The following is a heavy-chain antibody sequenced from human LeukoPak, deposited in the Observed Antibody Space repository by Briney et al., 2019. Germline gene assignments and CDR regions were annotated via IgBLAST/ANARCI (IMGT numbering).Heavy chain of an antibody. CDR2: ISLAGQT. CDR1: GFTFNEYG. V-gene: IGHV4-34*01. J-gene: IGHJ4*02. Sequence: GSLRLSCAASGFTFNEYGMSWVRQTPGKGLEWIGEISLAGQTNYNPSLNGRVTMSLDKSSNQLSLHLTSVTAADTATYFCSRESGPFCPFGYWGQGTLVIVSS. CDR3: SRESGPFCPFGY. D-gene: IGHD1-26*01.